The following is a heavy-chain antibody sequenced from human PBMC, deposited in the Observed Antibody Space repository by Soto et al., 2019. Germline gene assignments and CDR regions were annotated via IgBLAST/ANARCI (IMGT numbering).Heavy chain of an antibody. J-gene: IGHJ4*02. Sequence: EVQLVESGGGLVKPGGSLRLSCAASGFTFSSYSMNWVRQAPGKGLEWVSSISSSSSYTNYADSVKGRFTISRDNAKNSLYLQMNSLRAEDTAVYYCARGYYDSSGYTGFDYWGQGTLVTVSS. D-gene: IGHD3-22*01. CDR1: GFTFSSYS. V-gene: IGHV3-21*01. CDR3: ARGYYDSSGYTGFDY. CDR2: ISSSSSYT.